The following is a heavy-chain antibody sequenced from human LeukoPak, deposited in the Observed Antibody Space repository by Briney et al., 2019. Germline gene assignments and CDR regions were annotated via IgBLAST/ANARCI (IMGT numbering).Heavy chain of an antibody. CDR1: GFTVSSNY. Sequence: GGSLRLSCAASGFTVSSNYMSWVRQAPGKGLEWVSVIYSGGSTYYADSVKGRFTISRDNSKNTLYLQMNSLRAEDTAVYYCAKSGVAYCGGDCYDAFDIWGQGTMVTVSS. D-gene: IGHD2-21*01. CDR2: IYSGGST. CDR3: AKSGVAYCGGDCYDAFDI. J-gene: IGHJ3*02. V-gene: IGHV3-53*01.